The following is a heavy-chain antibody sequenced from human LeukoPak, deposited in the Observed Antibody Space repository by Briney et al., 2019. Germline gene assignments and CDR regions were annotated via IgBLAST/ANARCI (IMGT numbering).Heavy chain of an antibody. Sequence: ASVKVSCKASGGTFSSYAISWVRQAPGQGLEWMGGIIPIFGTANYAQKFQGRVTITTDESTSTAYMELSSLRSEDTAVYYCASRGGIAARPGWFDPWGQGTLVTVSS. J-gene: IGHJ5*02. D-gene: IGHD6-6*01. CDR2: IIPIFGTA. CDR3: ASRGGIAARPGWFDP. V-gene: IGHV1-69*05. CDR1: GGTFSSYA.